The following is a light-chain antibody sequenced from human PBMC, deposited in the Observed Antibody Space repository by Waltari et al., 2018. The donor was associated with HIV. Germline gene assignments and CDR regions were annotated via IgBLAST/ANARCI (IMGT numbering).Light chain of an antibody. CDR3: CPYAGTYTYVL. V-gene: IGLV2-11*01. Sequence: QSALTQPRSVSGSPGQSVTISCTGTSSDVGGYDSVSWYLQHPGKVPKLIIYEVIKRPSGVPDLFSGSKSGNTASLTISGLQTEDEADYFCCPYAGTYTYVLFGGGTKLTVL. CDR2: EVI. CDR1: SSDVGGYDS. J-gene: IGLJ3*02.